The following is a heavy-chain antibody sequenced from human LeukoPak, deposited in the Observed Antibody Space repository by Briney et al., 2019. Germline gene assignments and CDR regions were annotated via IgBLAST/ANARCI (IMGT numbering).Heavy chain of an antibody. J-gene: IGHJ4*02. CDR1: GFTVSSNY. CDR2: LYSGGTT. CDR3: AKVGLRWYFDS. Sequence: GGSLRLSCAASGFTVSSNYMSWVRQAPGKGLEWVSVLYSGGTTYYADSVRGRFTISRDHSKNTLFLQMTNLRAADTAVYYWAKVGLRWYFDSWGQGTLVTVSS. V-gene: IGHV3-66*01.